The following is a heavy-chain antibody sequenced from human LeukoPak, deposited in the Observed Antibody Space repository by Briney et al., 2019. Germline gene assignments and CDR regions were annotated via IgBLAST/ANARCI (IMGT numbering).Heavy chain of an antibody. CDR3: AKGGRIAAAQGGYFDC. V-gene: IGHV3-30*02. Sequence: GGSLRLSCAASGFTFSNYGMHWVRQAPGKGLEWVAVIWYDGSNKYYADSVKGRFTISRDNSKNTLYLQMNSLRAEDTAVYYCAKGGRIAAAQGGYFDCWGQGTLVTVSS. J-gene: IGHJ4*02. CDR1: GFTFSNYG. CDR2: IWYDGSNK. D-gene: IGHD6-13*01.